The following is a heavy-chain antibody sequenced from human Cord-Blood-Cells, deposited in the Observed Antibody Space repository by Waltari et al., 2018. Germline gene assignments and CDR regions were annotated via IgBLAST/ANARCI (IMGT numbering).Heavy chain of an antibody. J-gene: IGHJ4*02. CDR1: GFTFSSYA. Sequence: QVQLVESGGGVVQPGRSLRLSCAASGFTFSSYAIHWVRQAPGKGLEWVAVISYDGSNKYYADSVKGRFTIARDNSKNTLYQQMNSLRAEDTAVYYCAREAPGTLFDYWGQGTLVTVSS. V-gene: IGHV3-30*04. CDR3: AREAPGTLFDY. CDR2: ISYDGSNK. D-gene: IGHD1-26*01.